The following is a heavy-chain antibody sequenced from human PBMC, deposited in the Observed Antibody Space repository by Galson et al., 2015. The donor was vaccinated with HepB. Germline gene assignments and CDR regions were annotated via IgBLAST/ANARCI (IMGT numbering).Heavy chain of an antibody. CDR3: ARVAKNAVAAPSLRESLYWYFDL. V-gene: IGHV3-30*04. D-gene: IGHD6-19*01. CDR2: ISYDGSNK. CDR1: GFTFSSYA. Sequence: SLRLSCAASGFTFSSYAMHWVRQAPGKGLEWVAVISYDGSNKYYADSVKGRFTISRDNSKNTLYLQMNSLRAEDTAVYYCARVAKNAVAAPSLRESLYWYFDLWGRGTLVTVSS. J-gene: IGHJ2*01.